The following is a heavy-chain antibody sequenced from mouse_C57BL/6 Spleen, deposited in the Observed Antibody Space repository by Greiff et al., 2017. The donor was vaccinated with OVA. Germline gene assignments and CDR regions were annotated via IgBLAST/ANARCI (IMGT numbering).Heavy chain of an antibody. CDR1: GYTFTSYW. CDR3: ARSDGYYRMDY. CDR2: IDPSDSYT. D-gene: IGHD2-3*01. Sequence: VQLQQPGAELVKPGASVKLSCKASGYTFTSYWMQWVKQRPGQGLEWIGEIDPSDSYTNYNQKFKGKATLTVETSSSTAYMQLSSLTSEDSAVYYCARSDGYYRMDYWGQGTSVTVSS. V-gene: IGHV1-50*01. J-gene: IGHJ4*01.